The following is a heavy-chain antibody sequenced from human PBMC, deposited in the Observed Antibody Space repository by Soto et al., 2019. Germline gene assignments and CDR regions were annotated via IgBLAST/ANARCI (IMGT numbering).Heavy chain of an antibody. CDR2: IWHDGNNQ. V-gene: IGHV3-33*01. J-gene: IGHJ4*02. Sequence: LRLSCAASGFPFSRHGMHWVRQAPGKGLEWVAVIWHDGNNQYYADSVKGRFTISRDNSKNMLFLQMKSLRAEDTAVYYCARSWGLDGSYYAFLDYWGQGTPVTVSS. CDR1: GFPFSRHG. CDR3: ARSWGLDGSYYAFLDY. D-gene: IGHD1-26*01.